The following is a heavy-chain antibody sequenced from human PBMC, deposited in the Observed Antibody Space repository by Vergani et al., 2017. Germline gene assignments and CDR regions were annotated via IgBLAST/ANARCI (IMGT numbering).Heavy chain of an antibody. CDR3: ARVNTETNGHLYYYYYIDV. CDR1: GGSFTSYH. J-gene: IGHJ6*03. D-gene: IGHD4-11*01. Sequence: QVQLQQWGGGLLKPSETLSLTCVVNGGSFTSYHWTWIRQSPGEGLEWVVDIDHTGRPDYNPSLKSRLTMSVDKSRNQFSLTLNSVTATDTAIYFCARVNTETNGHLYYYYYIDVWGQGTAVTVS. CDR2: IDHTGRP. V-gene: IGHV4-34*01.